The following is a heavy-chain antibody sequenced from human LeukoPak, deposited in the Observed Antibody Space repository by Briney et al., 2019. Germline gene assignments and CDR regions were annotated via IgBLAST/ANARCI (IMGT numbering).Heavy chain of an antibody. V-gene: IGHV3-23*01. J-gene: IGHJ4*02. Sequence: GGTLRLSCAASGFTFSSYGMSWVRQAPGKGLEWVSAISGSGGSTYYADSVKGRFTISRDNSKNTLYLQMNSLRAEDTAVYYCASGSDFWTGYSLEIDYWGQGTLVTVSS. CDR1: GFTFSSYG. CDR2: ISGSGGST. CDR3: ASGSDFWTGYSLEIDY. D-gene: IGHD3/OR15-3a*01.